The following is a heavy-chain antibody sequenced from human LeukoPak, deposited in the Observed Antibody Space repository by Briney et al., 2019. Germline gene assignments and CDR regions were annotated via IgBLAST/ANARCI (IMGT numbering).Heavy chain of an antibody. CDR1: GYTFTSYD. J-gene: IGHJ4*02. Sequence: ASVTVSCKASGYTFTSYDINWVRQATGQGLEWMGWMNPNSGNTGYAQKFQGRVTITRNTSISTAYMELSSLRSEDTGVYYCARGVSLYYDFWSGYYDWGQGTLVTVSS. V-gene: IGHV1-8*01. CDR3: ARGVSLYYDFWSGYYD. CDR2: MNPNSGNT. D-gene: IGHD3-3*01.